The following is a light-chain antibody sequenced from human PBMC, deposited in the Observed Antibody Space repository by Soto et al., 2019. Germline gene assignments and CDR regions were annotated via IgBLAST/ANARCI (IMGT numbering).Light chain of an antibody. J-gene: IGKJ5*01. CDR1: QSVIIGY. Sequence: RVLPQSPGTLSLSPGERATLSCRASQSVIIGYLAWYQQKPGQAPRLLIYGASSRATGIPDRFSGSGSETDFTLTISSLEPEDIAVYYCQHRMNWPLTFGQGTRLEI. CDR3: QHRMNWPLT. CDR2: GAS. V-gene: IGKV3D-20*02.